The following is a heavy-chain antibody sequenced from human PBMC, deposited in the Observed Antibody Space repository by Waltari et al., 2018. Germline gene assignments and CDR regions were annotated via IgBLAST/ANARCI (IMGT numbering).Heavy chain of an antibody. V-gene: IGHV3-33*01. J-gene: IGHJ4*02. D-gene: IGHD6-25*01. CDR3: ARDLAADDALDN. CDR1: GFVFSSFG. Sequence: QVQLVESGGGVVQPGMSLRLSCAASGFVFSSFGMHWVRQAPGKGLEWVSIIWYDGSNKYYADSVHGRFTISRDNSKNTLFLQMNSLRAEDTAVYYCARDLAADDALDNWGQGTLVTFSS. CDR2: IWYDGSNK.